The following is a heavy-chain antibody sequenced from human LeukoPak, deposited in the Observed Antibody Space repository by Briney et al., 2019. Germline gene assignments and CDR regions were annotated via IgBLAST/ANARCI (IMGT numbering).Heavy chain of an antibody. CDR2: IKQDGNEK. V-gene: IGHV3-7*04. J-gene: IGHJ4*02. CDR1: GFTFRSYW. D-gene: IGHD5-12*01. CDR3: ARDAGNSGYDLFDF. Sequence: GGSLRLSCAASGFTFRSYWMTWVRQAPGKGLEGVVNIKQDGNEKKYVDCVKARFTISRDNAKTLLYLHMSSLRVEETAVYYCARDAGNSGYDLFDFWGQGTLVTVSS.